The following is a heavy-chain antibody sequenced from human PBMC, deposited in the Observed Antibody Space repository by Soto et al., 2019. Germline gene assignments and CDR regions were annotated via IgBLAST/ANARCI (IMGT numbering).Heavy chain of an antibody. CDR2: INAGNDNT. V-gene: IGHV1-3*01. Sequence: GASVKVSCKASGYTFTTYVMHWVRQAPGQRLEWMGWINAGNDNTKYSQKFQGRVTITRDTSASTAYMELSSLRSEDTAVYYCARDPSPIAAAGTWDYWGQGTLVTVPQ. J-gene: IGHJ4*02. CDR3: ARDPSPIAAAGTWDY. CDR1: GYTFTTYV. D-gene: IGHD6-13*01.